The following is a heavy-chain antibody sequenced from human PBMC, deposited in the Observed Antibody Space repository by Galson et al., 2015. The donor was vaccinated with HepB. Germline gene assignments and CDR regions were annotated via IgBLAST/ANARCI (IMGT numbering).Heavy chain of an antibody. V-gene: IGHV3-7*03. D-gene: IGHD3-9*01. CDR3: ARAGNGHDVLTGYYPSDFDY. CDR2: IKQDGSEK. Sequence: SLRLSCAASGFTFSSYWMNWVRQAPGKGLEWVANIKQDGSEKNYVDSVKGRFTISRDNGRNSLYLQMNSLRAEDMAVYYCARAGNGHDVLTGYYPSDFDYWGQGTLVTVSS. CDR1: GFTFSSYW. J-gene: IGHJ4*02.